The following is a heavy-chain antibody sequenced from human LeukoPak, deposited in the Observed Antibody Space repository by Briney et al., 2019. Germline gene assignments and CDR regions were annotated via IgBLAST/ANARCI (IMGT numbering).Heavy chain of an antibody. Sequence: GGSLRLSCAASGFTFDDYGMSWVRQAPGKGLEWVSGINWNGGSTGYADSVKGRFTISRDNAKNSLYLQMNSLRAEDTALYYCARDLYSRSSGDFDYWGQGTLVTVSS. CDR3: ARDLYSRSSGDFDY. CDR1: GFTFDDYG. CDR2: INWNGGST. D-gene: IGHD6-6*01. J-gene: IGHJ4*02. V-gene: IGHV3-20*04.